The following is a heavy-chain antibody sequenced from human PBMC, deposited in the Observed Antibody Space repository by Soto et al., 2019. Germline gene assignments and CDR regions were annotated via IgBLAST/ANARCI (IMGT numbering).Heavy chain of an antibody. D-gene: IGHD5-18*01. CDR3: AIDWDSYGYPPLFDY. Sequence: PGGSLRLCCAASGFTFSSYAMSWVRQAPGKGLEWVSAISGSGGSTYYADSVKGRFTISRDNSKNTLYLQMNSLRAEDTAVYYCAIDWDSYGYPPLFDYWGQGTLDTCSS. CDR1: GFTFSSYA. V-gene: IGHV3-23*01. CDR2: ISGSGGST. J-gene: IGHJ4*02.